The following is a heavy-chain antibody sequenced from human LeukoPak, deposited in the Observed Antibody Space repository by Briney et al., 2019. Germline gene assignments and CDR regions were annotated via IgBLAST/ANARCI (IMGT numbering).Heavy chain of an antibody. D-gene: IGHD6-19*01. CDR2: IYYSGST. CDR1: GGSISSSSYY. V-gene: IGHV4-39*01. J-gene: IGHJ4*02. CDR3: ASLAGEGGPYPALVDY. Sequence: PSETLSLTCTVSGGSISSSSYYWGWIRQPPGKGLEWIGSIYYSGSTYYNPSLKSRVTISVDTSKNQFSLKLSSVTAADTAVYCCASLAGEGGPYPALVDYWGQGTLVTVSS.